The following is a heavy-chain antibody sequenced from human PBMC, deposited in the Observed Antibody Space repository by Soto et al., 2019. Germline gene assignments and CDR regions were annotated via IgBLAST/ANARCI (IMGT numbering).Heavy chain of an antibody. CDR3: ARDSGYRGYDSPRYYYGMDC. V-gene: IGHV3-33*01. Sequence: GGSLRLSCAASGFTFSSYGMHWVRQAPGKGLEWVAVLWFDGSNKYYADSVKGRFTISRDNSKNTLYLQMNCLRAEDTAVYYCARDSGYRGYDSPRYYYGMDCWGRGTTVTVSS. J-gene: IGHJ6*02. CDR2: LWFDGSNK. CDR1: GFTFSSYG. D-gene: IGHD5-12*01.